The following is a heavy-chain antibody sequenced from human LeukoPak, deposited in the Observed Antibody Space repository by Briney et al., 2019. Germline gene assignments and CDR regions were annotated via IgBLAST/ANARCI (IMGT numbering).Heavy chain of an antibody. J-gene: IGHJ4*02. CDR2: ISYDGSNK. V-gene: IGHV3-30*18. CDR1: GFTFSSYG. CDR3: AKDGSSGWPDGLFDY. D-gene: IGHD3-22*01. Sequence: GRSLRLSCAASGFTFSSYGMHWVRQAPGKGLEWVAVISYDGSNKYYADSVKGRFTISRDNSKNTLYLQMNSLRAEDTAVYYCAKDGSSGWPDGLFDYWGQGTLVTVSS.